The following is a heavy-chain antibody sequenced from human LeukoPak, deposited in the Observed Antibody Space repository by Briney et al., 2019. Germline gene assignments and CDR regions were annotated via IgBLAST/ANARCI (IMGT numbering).Heavy chain of an antibody. V-gene: IGHV1-24*01. Sequence: ASVKVSCKVSGYTLTELSMHWVRQAPGKGLEWMGGFDPEDGETIYAQKFQGRVTMTEDTSTDTAYMELSSLRSEDTAVYYCAKDLERHIVVVTASAVDYWGQGTLVTVSS. CDR1: GYTLTELS. J-gene: IGHJ4*02. CDR3: AKDLERHIVVVTASAVDY. CDR2: FDPEDGET. D-gene: IGHD2-21*02.